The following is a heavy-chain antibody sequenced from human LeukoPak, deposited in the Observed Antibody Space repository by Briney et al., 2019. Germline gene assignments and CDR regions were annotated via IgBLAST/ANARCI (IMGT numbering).Heavy chain of an antibody. Sequence: SVKVSCKASGGTFSSYAISWVRQAPGQGLEWMGGIIPIFGTANYAQKFQGRVTITADESTSTAYMELSSLRSEDTAVYYCARVVWETNYSGYGPGWFAPWGQETLVTVSS. CDR3: ARVVWETNYSGYGPGWFAP. J-gene: IGHJ5*02. V-gene: IGHV1-69*13. D-gene: IGHD5-12*01. CDR1: GGTFSSYA. CDR2: IIPIFGTA.